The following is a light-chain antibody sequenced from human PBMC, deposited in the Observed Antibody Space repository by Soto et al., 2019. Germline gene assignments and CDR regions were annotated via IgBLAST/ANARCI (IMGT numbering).Light chain of an antibody. V-gene: IGLV2-8*01. CDR1: SSDVGGYNS. CDR3: SSYAGSNNVV. Sequence: QSALTQPPSASGSPGQSVTIPCTGTSSDVGGYNSVSWYQQHPGKVPKLMIYEVSKRPSGVPDRFSGSKSGNTASLTVSGLQAEDEADYCCSSYAGSNNVVFGGGTKLTVL. CDR2: EVS. J-gene: IGLJ2*01.